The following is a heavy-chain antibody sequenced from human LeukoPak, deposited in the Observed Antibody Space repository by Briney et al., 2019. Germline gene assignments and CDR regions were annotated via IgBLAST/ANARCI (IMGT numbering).Heavy chain of an antibody. CDR1: GGSISSGDYY. J-gene: IGHJ4*02. D-gene: IGHD3-10*02. CDR2: MYYSGST. Sequence: SETLSLTCTVSGGSISSGDYYWSWIRQPPGKGLGWIAYMYYSGSTYYNPSLKSRVTMSADTSKNQLSLKLSSVTAADTAVYYCARYVRGVFYYFDYWGQGTLVTVSS. V-gene: IGHV4-30-4*01. CDR3: ARYVRGVFYYFDY.